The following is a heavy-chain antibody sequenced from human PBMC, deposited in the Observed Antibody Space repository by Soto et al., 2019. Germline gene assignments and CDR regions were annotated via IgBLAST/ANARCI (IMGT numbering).Heavy chain of an antibody. CDR2: ISSSSSTI. CDR3: ARGPLYCSSTSCYEGPLVDY. Sequence: GGSLRLSCAASGFTSSRYSMNWVRQAPGKGLEWVSYISSSSSTIYYADSVKGRFTISRDNAKNSLYLQMNSLRDEDTAVYYCARGPLYCSSTSCYEGPLVDYWGQGTLVTVSS. V-gene: IGHV3-48*02. J-gene: IGHJ4*02. CDR1: GFTSSRYS. D-gene: IGHD2-2*01.